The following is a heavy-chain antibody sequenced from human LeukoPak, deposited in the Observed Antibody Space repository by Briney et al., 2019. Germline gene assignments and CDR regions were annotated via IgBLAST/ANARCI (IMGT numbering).Heavy chain of an antibody. CDR1: GFSISISGVG. CDR2: IYWDDDK. V-gene: IGHV2-5*02. J-gene: IGHJ4*02. CDR3: AHREYSYGLFDY. D-gene: IGHD5-18*01. Sequence: SGPTLVNPILTLSLTSALSGFSISISGVGGGWIRQPPGKALEWLALIYWDDDKRYSPSLKSRLTITKDTSKNQVVLTMTNMDPVDTATYYCAHREYSYGLFDYWGQGTLVTVSS.